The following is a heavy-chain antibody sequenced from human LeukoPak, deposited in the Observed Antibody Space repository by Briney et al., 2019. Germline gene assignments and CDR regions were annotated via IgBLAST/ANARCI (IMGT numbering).Heavy chain of an antibody. V-gene: IGHV4-59*08. Sequence: SETLSLTCTVSGGSISSDYWSWIRQPPGKGLEWIGYIYYSGDTNYNPSLTSRVAISLDTSKTQFSLKLSSVTAADTAVYYCARRRGNFWSDYYAFDYWGRGTLVSVSS. J-gene: IGHJ4*02. CDR3: ARRRGNFWSDYYAFDY. D-gene: IGHD3-3*01. CDR2: IYYSGDT. CDR1: GGSISSDY.